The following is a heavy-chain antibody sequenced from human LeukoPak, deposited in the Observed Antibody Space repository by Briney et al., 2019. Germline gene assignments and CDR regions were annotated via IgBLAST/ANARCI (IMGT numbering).Heavy chain of an antibody. CDR3: AREPTAMVSLNWFDP. CDR1: GYTFTNYG. V-gene: IGHV1-18*01. D-gene: IGHD2-2*01. Sequence: VAPVKVSCKASGYTFTNYGITWVRQAPGQGLEWMGWISAYNGNTNYGQKFQDRVIMTTDTSATTAYMELRSLKSDDTAVYYCAREPTAMVSLNWFDPWGQGTLVTVSS. CDR2: ISAYNGNT. J-gene: IGHJ5*02.